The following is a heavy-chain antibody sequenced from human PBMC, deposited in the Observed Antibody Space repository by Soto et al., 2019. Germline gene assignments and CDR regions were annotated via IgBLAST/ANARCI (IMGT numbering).Heavy chain of an antibody. CDR2: INGGIGKT. Sequence: QVRLEQSRAEVKEPGASVKISCKASGYDFNSYSIHWLRQAPGQRPEYMRRINGGIGKTNFSQKLKDRLTMSRDTSASAMYMELSSLTSDYTGVYYCARSSVTIDGLDFWGQGTLVIVSS. D-gene: IGHD4-17*01. V-gene: IGHV1-3*01. CDR1: GYDFNSYS. CDR3: ARSSVTIDGLDF. J-gene: IGHJ4*02.